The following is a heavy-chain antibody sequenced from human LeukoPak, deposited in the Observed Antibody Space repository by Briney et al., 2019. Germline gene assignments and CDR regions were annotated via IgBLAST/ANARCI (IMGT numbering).Heavy chain of an antibody. Sequence: PSETLSLTCTVSGGSISSYYWSWIRQPPGKGLKWIGYIYYSGSTNYNPSLKSRVTISVDTSKNQFSLKLSSVTAADTAVYYCARIEDYGGNSVNYWGQGTLVTVSS. D-gene: IGHD4-23*01. CDR3: ARIEDYGGNSVNY. V-gene: IGHV4-59*01. J-gene: IGHJ4*02. CDR2: IYYSGST. CDR1: GGSISSYY.